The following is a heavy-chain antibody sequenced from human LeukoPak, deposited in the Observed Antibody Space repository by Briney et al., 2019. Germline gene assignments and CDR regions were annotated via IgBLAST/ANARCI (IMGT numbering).Heavy chain of an antibody. CDR2: ISYDGSNK. V-gene: IGHV3-30*01. J-gene: IGHJ4*02. D-gene: IGHD6-13*01. CDR3: AKICQQQLVRGGFDY. CDR1: GFTFSSYA. Sequence: GGSLRLSCAASGFTFSSYAMHWVRQAPGKGLEWVAVISYDGSNKYYADSVKGRFTISRDNSKNTLYLQMNSLRAEDTAVYYCAKICQQQLVRGGFDYWGQGTLVTVSS.